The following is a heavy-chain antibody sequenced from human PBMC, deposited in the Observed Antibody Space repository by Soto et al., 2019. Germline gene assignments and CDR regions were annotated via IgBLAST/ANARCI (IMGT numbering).Heavy chain of an antibody. J-gene: IGHJ5*02. CDR3: AREVIVVVPDAQRGWFDP. V-gene: IGHV3-30-3*01. Sequence: PRLSCAASGFTFSSYAMHWVRQAPGKGLEWVAVISYDGSNKYYADSVKGRFTISRDNSKNTLYLQMNSLRAEDTAVYYCAREVIVVVPDAQRGWFDPWGQGTLVTVSS. CDR1: GFTFSSYA. CDR2: ISYDGSNK. D-gene: IGHD2-2*01.